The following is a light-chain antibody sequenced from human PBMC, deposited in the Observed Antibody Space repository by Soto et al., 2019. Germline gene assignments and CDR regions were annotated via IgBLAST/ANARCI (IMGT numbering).Light chain of an antibody. CDR3: QKYNIAPSWT. J-gene: IGKJ5*01. Sequence: DIQMTQSPSSRSSSLGDRVTITCRASQGISNYLACYQRKPGKVPDLLISSASTLQSGAPSRFSGIGSGTDFTPTISSLQPEDVATYYGQKYNIAPSWTFCQGTRLEIK. V-gene: IGKV1-27*01. CDR1: QGISNY. CDR2: SAS.